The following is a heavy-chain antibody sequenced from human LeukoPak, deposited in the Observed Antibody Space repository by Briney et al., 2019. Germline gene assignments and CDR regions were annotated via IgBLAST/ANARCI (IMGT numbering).Heavy chain of an antibody. V-gene: IGHV3-9*01. CDR1: GFTFDDYA. Sequence: GRSLRLSCAASGFTFDDYAMHWVRQAPGKGLEWVSGISWNSGSIGYADSVKGRFTISRDNAKNSLYLQMNSLRAEDTALYYCAKDIGHRYCTNGVCPPGAFDIWGQGTMVTVSS. CDR3: AKDIGHRYCTNGVCPPGAFDI. D-gene: IGHD2-8*01. CDR2: ISWNSGSI. J-gene: IGHJ3*02.